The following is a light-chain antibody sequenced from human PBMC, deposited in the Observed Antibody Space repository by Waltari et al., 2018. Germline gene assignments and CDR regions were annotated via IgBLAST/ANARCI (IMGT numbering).Light chain of an antibody. CDR2: WAS. Sequence: DIVMTQSPESLAVSLVERATINCRSSQSVFYSSNNKDYLAWYQQKPGQPPKLLIYWASTRESGVPDRFSGSGSGTDFTLTISSLQAEDVAVYYCQQYYISPLTFGGGTKVEIK. J-gene: IGKJ4*01. CDR3: QQYYISPLT. CDR1: QSVFYSSNNKDY. V-gene: IGKV4-1*01.